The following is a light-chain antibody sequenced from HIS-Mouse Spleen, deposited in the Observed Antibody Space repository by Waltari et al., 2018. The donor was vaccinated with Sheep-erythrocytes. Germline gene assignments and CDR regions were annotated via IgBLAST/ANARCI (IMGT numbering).Light chain of an antibody. CDR3: QQSYSTLGA. J-gene: IGKJ1*01. CDR1: QSISSW. V-gene: IGKV1-5*03. CDR2: KAS. Sequence: DIQMTQSPSTLSASVGDRVTITCRASQSISSWLAWYQQKPGKAPKLLIYKASSLESGVPSRFSGSGSGTDFTLTISSLQPEDFATYYCQQSYSTLGAFGQGTKVEIK.